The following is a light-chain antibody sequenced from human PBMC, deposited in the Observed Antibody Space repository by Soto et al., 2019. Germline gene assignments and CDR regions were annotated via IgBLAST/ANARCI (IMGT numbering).Light chain of an antibody. CDR1: SSDVGGYNY. J-gene: IGLJ2*01. V-gene: IGLV2-8*01. Sequence: QSALTQPPSASGSPGQSVTISCTGTSSDVGGYNYVSWYQHHPGKAPKLMIYDVSKRPSGVPDRFSGSKSGNTASLTDSGLQAEDEADYYCSSYSGSNNVVFGGGTKLTVL. CDR2: DVS. CDR3: SSYSGSNNVV.